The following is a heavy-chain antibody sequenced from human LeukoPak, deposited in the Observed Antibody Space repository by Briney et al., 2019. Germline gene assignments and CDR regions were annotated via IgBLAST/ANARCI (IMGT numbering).Heavy chain of an antibody. CDR3: ARDTRTGTFMDDAFDI. CDR2: ISSSSSYI. CDR1: GFTFSSYS. D-gene: IGHD3/OR15-3a*01. V-gene: IGHV3-21*01. Sequence: GGSLRLSCAASGFTFSSYSMNWVRQAPGKGLEWVSSISSSSSYIYYADSVKGRFTISRDNAKNSLYLQMNSLRAEDTAVYYCARDTRTGTFMDDAFDIWGQGTMVTVSS. J-gene: IGHJ3*02.